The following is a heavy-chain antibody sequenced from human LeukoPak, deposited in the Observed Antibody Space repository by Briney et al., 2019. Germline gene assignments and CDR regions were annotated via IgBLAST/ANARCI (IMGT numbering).Heavy chain of an antibody. J-gene: IGHJ4*02. CDR2: ISGSGSTT. Sequence: PGGSLRLSCAASGFALSSYAMNWVRQAPGKGLEWVSAISGSGSTTYYADSVKGRFTISRDNSKNTLFLQMNSLTAEDTAIYYCAKTWHADGWYYFDSWGQGTLVTVSS. CDR3: AKTWHADGWYYFDS. V-gene: IGHV3-23*01. D-gene: IGHD6-19*01. CDR1: GFALSSYA.